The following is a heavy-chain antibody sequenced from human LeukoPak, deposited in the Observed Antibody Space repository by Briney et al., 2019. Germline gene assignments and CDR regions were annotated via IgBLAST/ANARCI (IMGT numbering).Heavy chain of an antibody. CDR1: GFTFSRYG. J-gene: IGHJ4*02. Sequence: GGSLRLPCAASGFTFSRYGMHWVRQAPGKGLEWVAFIRYDESNKYYADSVKGRFTISRDNSKNTLYLQMNSLRAEDTAVYYCAREVVGAAGHFDYWGQGTLVTVSS. V-gene: IGHV3-30*02. CDR2: IRYDESNK. D-gene: IGHD6-13*01. CDR3: AREVVGAAGHFDY.